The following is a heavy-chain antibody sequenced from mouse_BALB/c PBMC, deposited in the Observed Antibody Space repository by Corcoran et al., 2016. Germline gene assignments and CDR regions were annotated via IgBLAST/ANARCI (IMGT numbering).Heavy chain of an antibody. CDR1: GFSLSTSGMS. J-gene: IGHJ3*01. CDR2: IWWNDDK. CDR3: VRTYGNYLAWFAY. V-gene: IGHV8-8*01. Sequence: QVTLKESGPGILQPSQTLSLTCSFSGFSLSTSGMSVGWIRQPSGKGLEWLAHIWWNDDKYFNPALKSRLTISKDVSNNQVFLEIASVFTADTATYYCVRTYGNYLAWFAYWGRGTLVTVSA. D-gene: IGHD2-1*01.